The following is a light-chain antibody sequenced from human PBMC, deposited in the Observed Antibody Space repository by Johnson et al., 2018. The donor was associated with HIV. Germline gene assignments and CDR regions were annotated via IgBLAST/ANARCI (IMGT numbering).Light chain of an antibody. Sequence: QSVLTQPPSVSAAPGQKVTISCSGSTSNIGNNYVSWYQQLPGTAPKLLIYDNNKRPSGIPDRFSGSKSGTSATLGITGLQTGDEGDYYCGTWDSSLSAYVFGTGIKVTVL. J-gene: IGLJ1*01. CDR1: TSNIGNNY. V-gene: IGLV1-51*01. CDR2: DNN. CDR3: GTWDSSLSAYV.